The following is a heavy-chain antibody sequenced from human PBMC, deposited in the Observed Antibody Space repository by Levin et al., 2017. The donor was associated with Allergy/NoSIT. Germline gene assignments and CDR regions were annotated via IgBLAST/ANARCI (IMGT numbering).Heavy chain of an antibody. V-gene: IGHV3-13*01. D-gene: IGHD2-15*01. CDR1: GFTFSSYD. J-gene: IGHJ2*01. CDR3: ARIGRYCSGGSCYSSFWYFDL. CDR2: IGTAGDT. Sequence: GGSLRLSCAASGFTFSSYDMHWVRQATGKGLEWVSAIGTAGDTYYPGSVKGRFTISRENAKNSLYLQMNSLRAGDTAVYYCARIGRYCSGGSCYSSFWYFDLWGRGTLVTVSS.